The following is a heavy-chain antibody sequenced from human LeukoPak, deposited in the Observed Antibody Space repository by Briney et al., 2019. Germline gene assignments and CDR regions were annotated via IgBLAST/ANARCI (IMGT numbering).Heavy chain of an antibody. CDR2: IRSDANNK. CDR1: GFNFRTYD. D-gene: IGHD3-22*01. V-gene: IGHV3-33*01. CDR3: ARAYYFDTTGHDSYALDI. J-gene: IGHJ3*02. Sequence: GGSLRLSCAASGFNFRTYDMHWLRQAPGKGLEWVASIRSDANNKYYADSVKGRFTISRDNAKNTLFLQMNSLRAEDTAVYYCARAYYFDTTGHDSYALDIWGRGTMVTVSS.